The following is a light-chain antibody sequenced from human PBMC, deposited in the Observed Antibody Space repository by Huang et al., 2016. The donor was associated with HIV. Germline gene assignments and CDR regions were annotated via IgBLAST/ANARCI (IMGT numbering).Light chain of an antibody. J-gene: IGKJ5*01. Sequence: DIVMTQSPLSLPVTPGEPASISCRSSQSLLHSNGYSVLHWYLQKPGQSPQLLIYLDSNRASGVPDRFSDSGSGTDFTLRISRVEAEDVGVYFCMQALQTPITFGQGTRLEIK. CDR3: MQALQTPIT. CDR2: LDS. V-gene: IGKV2-28*01. CDR1: QSLLHSNGYSV.